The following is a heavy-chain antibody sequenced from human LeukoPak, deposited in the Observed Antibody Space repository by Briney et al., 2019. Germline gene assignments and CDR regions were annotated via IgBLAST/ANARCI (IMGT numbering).Heavy chain of an antibody. CDR2: ISYHGIDK. D-gene: IGHD2-2*01. CDR1: GFTFDNYA. Sequence: GGSLRLSCEASGFTFDNYAMHWVRQAPGKGLEWVAVISYHGIDKYYADSVKGRFTISRDNSKNALYLQMNSLRPEDTAVYYCARAGEDVVLGPAPVGGSPYNWFDPWGQGTLVTVSS. J-gene: IGHJ5*02. V-gene: IGHV3-30-3*01. CDR3: ARAGEDVVLGPAPVGGSPYNWFDP.